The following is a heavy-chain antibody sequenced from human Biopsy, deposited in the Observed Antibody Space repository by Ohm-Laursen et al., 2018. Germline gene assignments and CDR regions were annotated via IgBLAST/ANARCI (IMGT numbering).Heavy chain of an antibody. V-gene: IGHV4-59*08. J-gene: IGHJ4*02. D-gene: IGHD3-3*01. Sequence: TLSLTCTVSGGAITSYYWGWLRQPPGKGLEWIGHVYYSGSTFYNSSLESRVTVSVDTSKNQFHLRLTSMSASDTAVYYCARHSLDDFWSGAHYYFDYWGLGALVTVSS. CDR1: GGAITSYY. CDR2: VYYSGST. CDR3: ARHSLDDFWSGAHYYFDY.